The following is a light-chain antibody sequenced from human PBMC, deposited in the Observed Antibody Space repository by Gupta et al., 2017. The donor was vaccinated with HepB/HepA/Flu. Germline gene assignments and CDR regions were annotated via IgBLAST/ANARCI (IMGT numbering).Light chain of an antibody. CDR2: EAS. J-gene: IGKJ4*01. CDR1: QSISSW. V-gene: IGKV1-5*03. CDR3: QQENNSFIT. Sequence: DIQMTQSPSTLSASEGDRVTITCRASQSISSWLAWYQQKPGKPPKLLIYEASRVESGVPSRFSGSGSGTEFTLTISSLQPDDFATYYCQQENNSFITFGGGTKVEIK.